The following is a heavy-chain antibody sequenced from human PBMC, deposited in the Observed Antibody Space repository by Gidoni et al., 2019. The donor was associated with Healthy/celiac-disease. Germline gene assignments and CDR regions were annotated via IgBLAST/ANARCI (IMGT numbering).Heavy chain of an antibody. J-gene: IGHJ4*02. CDR3: AKGSYYSFDY. D-gene: IGHD1-26*01. V-gene: IGHV3-23*01. Sequence: EVHLSDSGVGLVQPGGSLSLSLSASGFIFSRYAMRWVRQAPGKGLELVSAISGSGGSTDYADYVKGRFTISRDNSKNTLYLQMNSLRAEDTAVYYCAKGSYYSFDYWGQGTLVTVSS. CDR1: GFIFSRYA. CDR2: ISGSGGST.